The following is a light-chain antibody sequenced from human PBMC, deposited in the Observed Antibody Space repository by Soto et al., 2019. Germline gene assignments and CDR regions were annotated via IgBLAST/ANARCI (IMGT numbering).Light chain of an antibody. CDR2: DVS. J-gene: IGLJ1*01. V-gene: IGLV2-14*01. CDR1: NSDVGGYNF. CDR3: SSYTSSSIPYV. Sequence: QYALTQPASVSGSPGQSITISCTGNNSDVGGYNFVSWYQQHPGKAPKLMIYDVSNRPSGVSNRFSGSKSGNTASLNISGLQAEDEADYYCSSYTSSSIPYVFGIGTKVTVL.